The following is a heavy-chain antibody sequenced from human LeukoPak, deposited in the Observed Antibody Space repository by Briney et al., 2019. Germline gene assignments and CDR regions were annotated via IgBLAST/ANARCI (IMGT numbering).Heavy chain of an antibody. Sequence: ASVKVSCKTSGYTFSNYDINWVRQATGQGPEWMGWMNPNSANTGYALQFQGRVTMTRDTSISTAYMELSSLGSDDTAVYYCARAIRHQLLSDYWGQGTLVTVSS. J-gene: IGHJ4*02. D-gene: IGHD2-2*01. CDR2: MNPNSANT. CDR1: GYTFSNYD. CDR3: ARAIRHQLLSDY. V-gene: IGHV1-8*01.